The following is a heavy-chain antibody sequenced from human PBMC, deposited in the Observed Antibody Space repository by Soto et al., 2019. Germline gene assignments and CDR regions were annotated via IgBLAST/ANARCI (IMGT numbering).Heavy chain of an antibody. Sequence: ASVKVSCKASEYTFTSYAMHWVRQAPGQKLEWMGWIDAGNGNTKYSQKFQGRVTITRDTSASTAYMELSSLRSEDTAVYYCARDAEGGAYCSSTSCYFVWFDPWGQGTLVTVSS. CDR3: ARDAEGGAYCSSTSCYFVWFDP. V-gene: IGHV1-3*01. D-gene: IGHD2-2*01. CDR2: IDAGNGNT. CDR1: EYTFTSYA. J-gene: IGHJ5*02.